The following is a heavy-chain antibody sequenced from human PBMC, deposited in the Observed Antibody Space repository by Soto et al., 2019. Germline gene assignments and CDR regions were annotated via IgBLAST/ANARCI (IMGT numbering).Heavy chain of an antibody. J-gene: IGHJ4*02. CDR1: GFSLRTDAVG. CDR3: AHRIAAPGRTLDY. V-gene: IGHV2-5*01. D-gene: IGHD6-13*01. Sequence: QITLKESGPMLVRPTQTLTLTCTVSGFSLRTDAVGVAWIRQSPGKALEWLGIIYWNGEKRYKSSLQTRLTITRDTSKNQVVLTMTDMAPLDTATYFCAHRIAAPGRTLDYWGQGVLVTVSS. CDR2: IYWNGEK.